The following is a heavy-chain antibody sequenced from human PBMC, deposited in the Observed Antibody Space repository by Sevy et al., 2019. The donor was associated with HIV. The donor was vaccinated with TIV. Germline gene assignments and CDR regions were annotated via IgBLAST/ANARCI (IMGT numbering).Heavy chain of an antibody. Sequence: GGSLRLSCAASGFTFDDYAMHWVRQAPGKGLEWVSGISWNSGSIGYADSVKGRFTISRDNAKNSLYLQMNSLRAEDTALYYCAKHKRYYDCSALFDIRGQGTMVTVSS. D-gene: IGHD3-22*01. CDR1: GFTFDDYA. CDR2: ISWNSGSI. CDR3: AKHKRYYDCSALFDI. J-gene: IGHJ3*02. V-gene: IGHV3-9*01.